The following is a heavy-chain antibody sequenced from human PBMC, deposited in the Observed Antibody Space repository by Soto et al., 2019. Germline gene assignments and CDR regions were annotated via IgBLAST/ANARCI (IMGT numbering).Heavy chain of an antibody. J-gene: IGHJ5*02. D-gene: IGHD3-10*01. CDR1: GGSISSYY. Sequence: SETLSLTCTVSGGSISSYYWSWIRQPPGKGLEWIGYIYYSGSTNYNPSLKSRVAISVDTSKNQFSLKLSSVTAADTAVYYCARHKGVVRGVKAGWFDPWGQGTLVTVSS. CDR2: IYYSGST. V-gene: IGHV4-59*08. CDR3: ARHKGVVRGVKAGWFDP.